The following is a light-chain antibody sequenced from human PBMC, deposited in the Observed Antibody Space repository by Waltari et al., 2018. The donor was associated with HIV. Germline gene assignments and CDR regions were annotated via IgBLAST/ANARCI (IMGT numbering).Light chain of an antibody. Sequence: QSVLTQPPSASATPGQRVAISCSGEWQAIGSDFLVWYRLLPGTTPKLLISRNDQRPSGVPDRFSGSKFDSSASLAVTDLRSEDEGDYYCATWDNSLGTFIFGGGTRLTVL. CDR3: ATWDNSLGTFI. J-gene: IGLJ2*01. V-gene: IGLV1-47*01. CDR2: RND. CDR1: WQAIGSDF.